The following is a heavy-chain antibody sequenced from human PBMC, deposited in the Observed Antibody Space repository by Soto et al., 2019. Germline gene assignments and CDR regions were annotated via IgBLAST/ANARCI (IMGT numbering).Heavy chain of an antibody. CDR3: ARDDVRGDGGRCYGIPLDV. J-gene: IGHJ6*04. CDR1: GFTVSSKY. V-gene: IGHV3-66*01. CDR2: IQSGGTT. Sequence: EFGGGLVQPGGSLRLSCAASGFTVSSKYMTWVRQAPGKGLEWDSLIQSGGTTYYADSVKGRFTISRDTSENTLHLQTARLRVEDTAVYYCARDDVRGDGGRCYGIPLDVWSKGSKVTVSS. D-gene: IGHD2-15*01.